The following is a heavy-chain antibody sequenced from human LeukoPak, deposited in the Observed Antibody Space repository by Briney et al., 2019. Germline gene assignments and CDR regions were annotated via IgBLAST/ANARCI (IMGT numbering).Heavy chain of an antibody. CDR1: GGSVSSYY. Sequence: SETLSFTCTVSGGSVSSYYWSWIRQPPGKGLQRIGYIYYSGSTNYNPSLNSRVTISVDTSKNQFSLKLSSVTAADTAVFFFVKQKPEYDILTGYPLYYFDYWGQGTLVTVSS. J-gene: IGHJ4*02. D-gene: IGHD3-9*01. V-gene: IGHV4-59*02. CDR3: VKQKPEYDILTGYPLYYFDY. CDR2: IYYSGST.